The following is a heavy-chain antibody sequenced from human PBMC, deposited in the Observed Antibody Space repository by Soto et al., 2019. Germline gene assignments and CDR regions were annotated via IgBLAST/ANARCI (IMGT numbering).Heavy chain of an antibody. CDR1: GFTFSSYG. V-gene: IGHV3-33*01. J-gene: IGHJ4*02. D-gene: IGHD3-3*01. CDR3: ARESRLVFGVVIRNYFDY. Sequence: QVQLVESGGGVVQPGRSLRLSCAASGFTFSSYGMHWVRQAPGKGLEWVAVIWYDGSNKYYADSVKGRFTISRDNSKNTLYLQMNSLRAEDTAVYYCARESRLVFGVVIRNYFDYWGQGTLVTVSS. CDR2: IWYDGSNK.